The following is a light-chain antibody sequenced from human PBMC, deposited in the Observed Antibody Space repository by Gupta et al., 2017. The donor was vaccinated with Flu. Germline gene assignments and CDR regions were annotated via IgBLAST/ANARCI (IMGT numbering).Light chain of an antibody. V-gene: IGLV1-47*01. Sequence: VTISCSATSSNIGRYLVSSYQVLPGTSPRLLIYKNSKRPSGGPDRFSGSKSGTSAALAVIGLRAEDQADYYCGVWEDSRIGHLVFGGGTKLTVL. CDR1: SSNIGRYL. CDR2: KNS. J-gene: IGLJ3*02. CDR3: GVWEDSRIGHLV.